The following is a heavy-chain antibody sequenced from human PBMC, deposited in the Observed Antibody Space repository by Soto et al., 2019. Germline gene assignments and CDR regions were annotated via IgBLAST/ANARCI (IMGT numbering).Heavy chain of an antibody. CDR1: GVTFSSYG. CDR3: AKMWSWVRMDFDY. V-gene: IGHV3-23*01. J-gene: IGHJ4*02. CDR2: ISGSGGST. D-gene: IGHD2-21*01. Sequence: QHGGSLRLSCAASGVTFSSYGMSWVRQAPGKGLEWASSISGSGGSTYYADSVKGRFTTPRDNSKNTLFLQMNSLRAEDTAVYYCAKMWSWVRMDFDYWGQGILVTVSS.